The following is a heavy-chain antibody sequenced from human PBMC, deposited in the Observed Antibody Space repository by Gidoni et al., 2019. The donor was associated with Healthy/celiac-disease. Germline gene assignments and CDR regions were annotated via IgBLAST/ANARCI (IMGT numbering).Heavy chain of an antibody. V-gene: IGHV1-69*02. Sequence: QVPLVQSGAEVQKPGSSVKVSCKASGGTFSSSTISWVRQAPGQGLEWMGRIIPILGIANYAQKFQGRVTITADKSTSTAYMELSSLRSEDTAVYYCAGGSSQENFDYWGQGTLVTVSS. CDR3: AGGSSQENFDY. D-gene: IGHD6-6*01. CDR1: GGTFSSST. CDR2: IIPILGIA. J-gene: IGHJ4*02.